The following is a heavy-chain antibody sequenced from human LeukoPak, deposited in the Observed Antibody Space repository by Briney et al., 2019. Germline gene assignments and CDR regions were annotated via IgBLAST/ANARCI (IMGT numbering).Heavy chain of an antibody. CDR3: ARGGDIVVVPAASDY. J-gene: IGHJ4*02. V-gene: IGHV3-7*01. CDR1: GFTLSNFW. D-gene: IGHD2-2*01. CDR2: MERDGSEK. Sequence: SGGSLRLSCAASGFTLSNFWMSWVRQAPGKGLEWVANMERDGSEKNYVDAVKGRFTISRDNAKNTLFLQMNSLRGDDTAVYYCARGGDIVVVPAASDYWGQGTLVTVSS.